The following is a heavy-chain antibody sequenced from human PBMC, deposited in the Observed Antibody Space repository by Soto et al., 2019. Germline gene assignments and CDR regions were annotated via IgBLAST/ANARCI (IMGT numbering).Heavy chain of an antibody. V-gene: IGHV1-2*04. D-gene: IGHD1-7*01. CDR1: GYTFTGYY. Sequence: SVKVSCKASGYTFTGYYMHWVRQAPGQGLEWMGWINPNSGGTNYAQKFQGWVTMTRDTSISTAYMELSRLRSDDTAVYYCARGGPITGTTLRWVGHLGYWRQGPLVTLSS. J-gene: IGHJ4*02. CDR3: ARGGPITGTTLRWVGHLGY. CDR2: INPNSGGT.